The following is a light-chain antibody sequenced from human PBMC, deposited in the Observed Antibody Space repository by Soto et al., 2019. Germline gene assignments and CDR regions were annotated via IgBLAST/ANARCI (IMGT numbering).Light chain of an antibody. V-gene: IGKV1-33*01. J-gene: IGKJ2*01. CDR2: DAA. Sequence: DIQMTQSPSPLSASVGDRVTISCQASQDINTYLNWYQHRSGKAPKLLIYDAAHLETGVPSRFRGSGSGTEFTLTISNLQPDDFGTYYCQQFDSAPYTFGQGPQLERK. CDR3: QQFDSAPYT. CDR1: QDINTY.